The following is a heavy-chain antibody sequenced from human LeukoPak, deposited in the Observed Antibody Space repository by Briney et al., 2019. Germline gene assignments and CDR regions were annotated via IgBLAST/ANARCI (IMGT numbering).Heavy chain of an antibody. J-gene: IGHJ3*02. D-gene: IGHD3-10*01. V-gene: IGHV4-30-4*08. CDR2: IYYSGST. CDR3: ARLGGSGDTFDI. CDR1: GGSISSGDYY. Sequence: PSETLSLTCTVSGGSISSGDYYWSWIRQPPGKGLEWIGYIYYSGSTYYNPSLMSRVTISVDTSKSQFSLKLSSVTAADTAVYYCARLGGSGDTFDIWGQGTMVTVSS.